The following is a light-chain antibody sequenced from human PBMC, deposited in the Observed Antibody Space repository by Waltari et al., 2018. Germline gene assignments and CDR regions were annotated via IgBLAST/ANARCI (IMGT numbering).Light chain of an antibody. CDR2: GAS. J-gene: IGKJ2*01. V-gene: IGKV3-20*01. CDR1: QNLSANY. CDR3: HQSAGSPQT. Sequence: EIVMTQSPGILSLSPGERATLSCRASQNLSANYVAWYQHRPGQPPRLLIFGASRRAAGIQDRFSGRGSATDFTLTINRLEPEDFTMYFCHQSAGSPQTFGQGTKLDIK.